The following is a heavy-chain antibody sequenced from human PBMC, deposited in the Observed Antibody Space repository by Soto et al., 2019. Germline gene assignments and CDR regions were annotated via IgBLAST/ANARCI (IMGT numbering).Heavy chain of an antibody. CDR1: GDSVSSKSAA. Sequence: SQTRSLTCAISGDSVSSKSAAWNWIRQSPSRGLEWLGRTYYRSKWSADYAVSLRGRITVNPDTSKNQFSLHLNSVTPDDTAVYYCARALAGSYDYWGQGTLVTVSS. CDR2: TYYRSKWSA. D-gene: IGHD1-26*01. CDR3: ARALAGSYDY. V-gene: IGHV6-1*01. J-gene: IGHJ4*02.